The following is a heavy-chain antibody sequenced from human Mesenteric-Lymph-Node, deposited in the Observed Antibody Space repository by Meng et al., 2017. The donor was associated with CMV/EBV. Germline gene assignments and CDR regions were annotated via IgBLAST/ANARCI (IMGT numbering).Heavy chain of an antibody. V-gene: IGHV4-38-2*02. CDR1: GGSISSYY. Sequence: GSLRLSCTVSGGSISSYYWSWIRQPPGKGLEWIGSIYHSGSTYYNPSLKSRVTISVDTSKNQFSLKLSSVTAADTAVYYCARASYCSGGSCYSNYGMDVWGQGTTVTVSS. D-gene: IGHD2-15*01. J-gene: IGHJ6*02. CDR2: IYHSGST. CDR3: ARASYCSGGSCYSNYGMDV.